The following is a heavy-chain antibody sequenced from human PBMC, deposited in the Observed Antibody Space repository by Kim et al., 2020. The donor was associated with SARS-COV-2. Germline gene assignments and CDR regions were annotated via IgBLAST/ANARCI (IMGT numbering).Heavy chain of an antibody. D-gene: IGHD1-26*01. V-gene: IGHV4-59*01. CDR1: GGSINSFY. CDR2: VYYTGST. J-gene: IGHJ4*02. CDR3: ARSGNFYRRFVY. Sequence: SETLSLTCTVAGGSINSFYWSWIRQPPGKGLEWIAYVYYTGSTKYNPSLKSRVTISVDSSKSQVSLNLHSVTTADTAVYFCARSGNFYRRFVYWGQGTLV.